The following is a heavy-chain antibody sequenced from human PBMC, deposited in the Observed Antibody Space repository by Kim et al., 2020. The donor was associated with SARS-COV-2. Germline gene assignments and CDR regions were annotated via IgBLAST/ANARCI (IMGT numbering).Heavy chain of an antibody. Sequence: ASVKVSCKASGYTFTSYAMHWVRQAPGQRLEWMGWINAGNGNTKYSQKFQGRVTITRDTSASTAYMELSSLRSEDTAVYYCARDRGIAAAGTNYWGQGTLGTVSS. V-gene: IGHV1-3*01. D-gene: IGHD6-13*01. CDR2: INAGNGNT. J-gene: IGHJ4*02. CDR3: ARDRGIAAAGTNY. CDR1: GYTFTSYA.